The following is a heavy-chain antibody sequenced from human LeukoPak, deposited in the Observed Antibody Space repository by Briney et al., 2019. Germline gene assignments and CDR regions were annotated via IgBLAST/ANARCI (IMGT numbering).Heavy chain of an antibody. CDR2: IYYSGST. V-gene: IGHV4-59*01. Sequence: SETLSLTCTVSGGSISSYYWSWIRQPPGKGLEWMGYIYYSGSTNYNPSLKSRVTISVDTSKNQFSLKLSSVTAADTAVYYCASSLPFRWLFPLDVWGKGTTVTVSS. CDR1: GGSISSYY. D-gene: IGHD3-22*01. CDR3: ASSLPFRWLFPLDV. J-gene: IGHJ6*04.